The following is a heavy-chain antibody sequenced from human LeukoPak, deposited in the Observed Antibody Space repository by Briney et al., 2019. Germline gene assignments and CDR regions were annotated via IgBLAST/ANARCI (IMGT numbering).Heavy chain of an antibody. CDR3: ETCAYCCGIGCGSSFDL. J-gene: IGHJ2*01. D-gene: IGHD2-15*01. Sequence: GGSLRLSCAASEFTVSSNYMNWVRQPPGKGLDGVSIIYSGGSTYYAHSVKRRFTISIDQSKNTLYLQMNRLSAEDTAVYDCETCAYCCGIGCGSSFDLWGRGTLVTVSS. CDR2: IYSGGST. CDR1: EFTVSSNY. V-gene: IGHV3-53*01.